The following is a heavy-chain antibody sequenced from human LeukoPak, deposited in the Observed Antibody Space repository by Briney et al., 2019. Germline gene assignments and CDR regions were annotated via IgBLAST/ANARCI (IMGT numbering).Heavy chain of an antibody. Sequence: SETLSLTCAVSGGPFSGYFWSWIRQSSGKGLEWIGEIHNSGTTNYNPSLNSRVTISEDTSKNQFYLNPSSVTAADTAVYYCARRHYYNLGSFPFDFWGQGTLVTVSS. V-gene: IGHV4-34*01. D-gene: IGHD3-10*01. J-gene: IGHJ4*02. CDR2: IHNSGTT. CDR3: ARRHYYNLGSFPFDF. CDR1: GGPFSGYF.